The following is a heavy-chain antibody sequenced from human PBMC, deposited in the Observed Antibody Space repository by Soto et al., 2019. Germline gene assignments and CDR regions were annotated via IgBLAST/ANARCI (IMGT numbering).Heavy chain of an antibody. J-gene: IGHJ4*02. V-gene: IGHV1-69*06. CDR1: GGTFSSYA. Sequence: AVKVSCKASGGTFSSYAISWVRQAPGQGLEWMGGIIPIFGTANYAQKFQGRVTITADKSTSTAYMELSSLRSEDTAVYYCARGLEYSSSSDWESAFDYWGQGTLVTVSS. CDR3: ARGLEYSSSSDWESAFDY. D-gene: IGHD6-6*01. CDR2: IIPIFGTA.